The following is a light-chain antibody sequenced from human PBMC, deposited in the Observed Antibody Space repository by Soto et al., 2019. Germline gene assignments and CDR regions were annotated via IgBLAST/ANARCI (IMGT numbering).Light chain of an antibody. CDR2: DAS. Sequence: DIQMTQSPSTLSASVGDRVTITCRASQTISSWLAWYQQKPGKAPKLLIFDASSLESGVPSRFSGGGSGTEFTLTISSLQPDDFATYYCQQYQTYPWTFGQRTKVDIK. CDR3: QQYQTYPWT. J-gene: IGKJ1*01. V-gene: IGKV1-5*01. CDR1: QTISSW.